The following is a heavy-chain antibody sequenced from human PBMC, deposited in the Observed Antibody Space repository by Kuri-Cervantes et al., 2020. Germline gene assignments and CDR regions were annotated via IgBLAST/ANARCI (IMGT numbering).Heavy chain of an antibody. D-gene: IGHD2-15*01. J-gene: IGHJ4*02. CDR3: AREGCSGGSCYSDY. CDR2: IYHSGGT. Sequence: SETLSLTCTVSGYSISSGYYWGWIRQPPGKGLEWIGSIYHSGGTYYNPSLKSRVTISVDTSKNQFSLQLSSVTAADTAVYYCAREGCSGGSCYSDYWGQGTLVTVSS. CDR1: GYSISSGYY. V-gene: IGHV4-38-2*02.